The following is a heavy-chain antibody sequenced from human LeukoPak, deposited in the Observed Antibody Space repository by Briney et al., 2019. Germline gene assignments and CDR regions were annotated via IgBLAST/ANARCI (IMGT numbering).Heavy chain of an antibody. V-gene: IGHV3-74*01. D-gene: IGHD1-26*01. CDR2: INGYGSDT. CDR3: TRGGSGTYGEFDY. Sequence: PGVSLRLSCAGSGFSFGSYWMHWVRQAPGKGLVWVSRINGYGSDTSYADFVKGRFTISRDNAKNTVYLQVNSLRAEDTAVFYCTRGGSGTYGEFDYWGQGTLVTVSS. J-gene: IGHJ4*02. CDR1: GFSFGSYW.